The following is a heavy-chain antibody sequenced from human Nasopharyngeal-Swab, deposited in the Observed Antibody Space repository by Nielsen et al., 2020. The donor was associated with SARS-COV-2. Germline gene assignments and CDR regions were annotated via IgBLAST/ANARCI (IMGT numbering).Heavy chain of an antibody. CDR3: ARGRGSQLDAFDI. J-gene: IGHJ3*02. D-gene: IGHD5-12*01. Sequence: SETLSLTCTVSGGSISSYSWSWIRQPPGKGLEWIGYIYHSGSTYYNPSLKSRVTISVDRSKNQFSLKLSSVTAADTAVYYCARGRGSQLDAFDIWGQGTMVTVSS. CDR1: GGSISSYS. CDR2: IYHSGST. V-gene: IGHV4-30-2*01.